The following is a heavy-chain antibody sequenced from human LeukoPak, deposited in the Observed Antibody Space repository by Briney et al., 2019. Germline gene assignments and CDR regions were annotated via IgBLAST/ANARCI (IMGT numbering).Heavy chain of an antibody. Sequence: ASVKVSCKASGYTFTGYYMHWVRQAPGQGLEWMGWINPNSGGTNYAQKFQGRVTMTRDTSISTAYMELSRLRSDDTAVYYCARGFDRGYCTNGVCYTETLPLNNFDYWGQGTLVTVSS. D-gene: IGHD2-8*01. V-gene: IGHV1-2*02. J-gene: IGHJ4*02. CDR2: INPNSGGT. CDR3: ARGFDRGYCTNGVCYTETLPLNNFDY. CDR1: GYTFTGYY.